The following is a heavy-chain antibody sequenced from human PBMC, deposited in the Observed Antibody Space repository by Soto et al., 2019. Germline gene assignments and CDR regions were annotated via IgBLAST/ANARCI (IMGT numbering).Heavy chain of an antibody. CDR2: IYYSGST. Sequence: SETLSLTCTVSGGSISGYYWSWIRQPPGKGLEWIGYIYYSGSTNYNPSLKSRVTISVDASKNQFSLKLSSVTAADTAVYYCARHSTRYCSGGSCSTGVDYWGQGTLVTVSS. D-gene: IGHD2-15*01. J-gene: IGHJ4*02. V-gene: IGHV4-59*08. CDR1: GGSISGYY. CDR3: ARHSTRYCSGGSCSTGVDY.